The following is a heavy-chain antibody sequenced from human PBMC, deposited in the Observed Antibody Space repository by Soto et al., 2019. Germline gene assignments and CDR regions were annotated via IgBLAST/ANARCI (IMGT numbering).Heavy chain of an antibody. CDR3: ARGLRFHNYGDYRSQKRGFDY. J-gene: IGHJ4*02. CDR1: GGSISSGDYY. Sequence: SETLSLTCTVSGGSISSGDYYWSWIRQPPGKGLEWIGYIYYSGSTYYNPSLKSRVTISVDTSKNQFSLKLSSVTAADTAVYYCARGLRFHNYGDYRSQKRGFDYWGQGTLVTVSS. V-gene: IGHV4-30-4*01. CDR2: IYYSGST. D-gene: IGHD4-17*01.